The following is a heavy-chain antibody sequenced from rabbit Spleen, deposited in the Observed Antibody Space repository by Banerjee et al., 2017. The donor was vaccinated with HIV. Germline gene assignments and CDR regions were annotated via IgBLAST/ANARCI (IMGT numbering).Heavy chain of an antibody. J-gene: IGHJ6*01. CDR3: ARDLTDVIGWNFGW. V-gene: IGHV1S40*01. Sequence: QTLEESGGDLVKPGASLTLTCTASGFDLSNYYYIYWVRQAPGKGLEWIGYIYTGDGSTGYASWVNGRFTISKTSSTTMTLQMTSLTGADTATYFCARDLTDVIGWNFGWWGPGTLVTVS. D-gene: IGHD4-1*01. CDR2: IYTGDGST. CDR1: GFDLSNYYY.